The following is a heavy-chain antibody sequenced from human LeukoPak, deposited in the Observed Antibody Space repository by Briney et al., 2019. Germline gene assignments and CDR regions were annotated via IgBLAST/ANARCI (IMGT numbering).Heavy chain of an antibody. J-gene: IGHJ4*02. CDR1: GFTFSSYA. CDR3: ARDLAIVYFDY. D-gene: IGHD2-15*01. CDR2: ISGSGGST. Sequence: GGSLRLSCAASGFTFSSYAMSWVRQAPGKGLEWVSAISGSGGSTYYADSVKGRFTLSRDNAKNSVHLQMNSLRSEDTAVYYCARDLAIVYFDYWGQGTLVTVSS. V-gene: IGHV3-23*01.